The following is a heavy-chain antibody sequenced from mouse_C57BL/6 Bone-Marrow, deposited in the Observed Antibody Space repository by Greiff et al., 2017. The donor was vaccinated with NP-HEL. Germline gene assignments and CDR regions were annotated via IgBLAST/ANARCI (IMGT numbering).Heavy chain of an antibody. CDR2: IWGDGST. CDR1: GFSLTSYG. Sequence: VKLQESGPGLVAPSQSLSITCTVSGFSLTSYGVSWVRQPPGKGLEWLGVIWGDGSTNYHSAPISRLSISKDNSTSQVFLKLNSLQTDDTATYYCAKPRGYYYGSSDAMDYWGQGTSVTVSS. CDR3: AKPRGYYYGSSDAMDY. J-gene: IGHJ4*01. V-gene: IGHV2-3*01. D-gene: IGHD1-1*01.